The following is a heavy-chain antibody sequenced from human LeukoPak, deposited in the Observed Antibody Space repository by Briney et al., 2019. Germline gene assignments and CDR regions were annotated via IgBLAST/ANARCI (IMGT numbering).Heavy chain of an antibody. CDR2: IIPIFGTA. Sequence: ASVKVSCKASGGTFSSYAISWVRQAPGQGLEWMGGIIPIFGTANYAQKFQGRVTITADKSTSTAYMELSSLRSEDTAVYYCATLTYVMAAGYYKGYFDYWGQGTLVTVSS. V-gene: IGHV1-69*06. CDR3: ATLTYVMAAGYYKGYFDY. D-gene: IGHD3-9*01. CDR1: GGTFSSYA. J-gene: IGHJ4*02.